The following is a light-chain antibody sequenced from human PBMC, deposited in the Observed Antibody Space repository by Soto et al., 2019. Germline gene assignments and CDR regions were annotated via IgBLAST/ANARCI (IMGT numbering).Light chain of an antibody. CDR3: QQYRNWPLT. CDR1: QSVGNN. CDR2: GAS. V-gene: IGKV3-15*01. J-gene: IGKJ4*01. Sequence: EILMTQTPATLSVSPGERSTLSCRASQSVGNNLAWYRQKSGQAPRLLIYGASTRATGIPARFSGSGSGTEFTLTIDSLQSDDFAVYLCQQYRNWPLTFGGGTNVDIK.